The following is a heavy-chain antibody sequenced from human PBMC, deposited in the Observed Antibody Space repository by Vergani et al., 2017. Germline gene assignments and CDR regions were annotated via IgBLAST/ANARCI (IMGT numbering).Heavy chain of an antibody. V-gene: IGHV4-39*01. CDR1: GGSISSSSYY. CDR2: IYYSGST. CDR3: ARPRYGDYVFDY. J-gene: IGHJ4*02. Sequence: QLQLQESGPGLVKPSETLSLTCTVTGGSISSSSYYWGWIRQPPGKGLEWIGSIYYSGSTYYNPSLKSRVTISVDTSKNQFSLKLSSMTAADTAVYYCARPRYGDYVFDYWGQGTLVTVSS. D-gene: IGHD4-17*01.